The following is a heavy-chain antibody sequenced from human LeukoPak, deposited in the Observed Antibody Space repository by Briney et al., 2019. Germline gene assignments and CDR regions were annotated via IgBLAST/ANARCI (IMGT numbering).Heavy chain of an antibody. Sequence: PGGSLRLSCVASGFTLSNYAMSWVRQAPGKGLEWVSSISGSTRSTYYADSVKGRFTISRDNSKNTLYLQMSSLRAEDTATYYCARDLSQLLVHWGQGTLVTVSS. CDR3: ARDLSQLLVH. CDR1: GFTLSNYA. CDR2: ISGSTRST. V-gene: IGHV3-23*01. D-gene: IGHD5-18*01. J-gene: IGHJ4*02.